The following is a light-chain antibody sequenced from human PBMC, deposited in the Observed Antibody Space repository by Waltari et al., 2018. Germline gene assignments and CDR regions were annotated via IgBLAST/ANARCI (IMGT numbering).Light chain of an antibody. V-gene: IGKV1D-16*01. Sequence: DIQMTQSPTSLSASIGDRVTITCRTSQGISSWLAWYQQKPGKAPKLLIYKASTLKSGVPSRFSGSGSGTDFTLTISSLQPEDFATYYCQQYNSAPYSFGQGTKVEIK. J-gene: IGKJ2*03. CDR2: KAS. CDR1: QGISSW. CDR3: QQYNSAPYS.